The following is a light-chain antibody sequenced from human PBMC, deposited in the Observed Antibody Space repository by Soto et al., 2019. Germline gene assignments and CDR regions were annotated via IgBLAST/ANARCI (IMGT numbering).Light chain of an antibody. CDR3: AVSASPPIT. CDR1: QSVSSSY. CDR2: GAS. J-gene: IGKJ4*01. V-gene: IGKV3-20*01. Sequence: QKQDTLSLSPVERATLSCRASQSVSSSYLAWYQQKPGQAPRLLIYGASSRATGIPDRFSGSGSATDFTLTISRLEPEDCTVYFCAVSASPPITFGEGTKVDI.